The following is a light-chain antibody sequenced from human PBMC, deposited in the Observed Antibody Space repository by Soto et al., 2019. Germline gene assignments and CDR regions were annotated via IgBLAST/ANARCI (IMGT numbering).Light chain of an antibody. CDR2: GAT. CDR1: QGISNY. V-gene: IGKV1-5*01. J-gene: IGKJ1*01. CDR3: QHYNSYSEA. Sequence: DIQMTQSPSTLSASFGDTVTITRRASQGISNYLAWYQQKPGKTPRLLIYGATTLQSGVPSRFSGSGSGTEFTLTISSLQPDDFATYYCQHYNSYSEAFGQGTKVDIK.